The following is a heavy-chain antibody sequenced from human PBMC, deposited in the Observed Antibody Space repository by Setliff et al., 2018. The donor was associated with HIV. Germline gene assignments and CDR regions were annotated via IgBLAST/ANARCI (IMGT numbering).Heavy chain of an antibody. D-gene: IGHD5-12*01. J-gene: IGHJ6*03. CDR3: ARDRGAIVATDEDYYYYYMAV. Sequence: SVKVSCKASGGTFSSYAISWVRQAPGQGLEWMGRIISIFGRANYAQKFQGRLTITADKSTRTAYMELSSLRSEDTAVYYCARDRGAIVATDEDYYYYYMAVWGKGTTVTVSS. CDR1: GGTFSSYA. CDR2: IISIFGRA. V-gene: IGHV1-69*04.